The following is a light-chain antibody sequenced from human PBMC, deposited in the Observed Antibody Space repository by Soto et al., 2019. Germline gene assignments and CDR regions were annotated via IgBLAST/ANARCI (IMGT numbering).Light chain of an antibody. CDR1: SSDVGGYNY. V-gene: IGLV2-8*01. CDR3: SSYSGRYHWV. J-gene: IGLJ3*02. CDR2: EVS. Sequence: QSALTQPPSASGSPGQSVTISCTGTSSDVGGYNYVSWYQQHPGKAPKVMIYEVSKRPSGVPDRFSGSKSGNTASLTVSGLQAEDEADYYCSSYSGRYHWVFGGGTQLTVL.